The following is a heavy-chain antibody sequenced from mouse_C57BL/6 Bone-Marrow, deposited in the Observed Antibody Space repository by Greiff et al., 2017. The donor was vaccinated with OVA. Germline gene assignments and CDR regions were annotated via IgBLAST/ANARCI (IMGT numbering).Heavy chain of an antibody. J-gene: IGHJ4*01. V-gene: IGHV5-9-1*02. CDR1: GFTFSSYA. D-gene: IGHD2-1*01. CDR2: ISSGGDYI. CDR3: TRLLDAMDY. Sequence: EVMLVESGAGLVKPGGSLKLSCAASGFTFSSYAMSWVHQTPEKRLEWVAYISSGGDYIYYADTVKGRFTISRDNARNTLYLQMSSLKSEDTAMYYCTRLLDAMDYWGQGTSVTVSS.